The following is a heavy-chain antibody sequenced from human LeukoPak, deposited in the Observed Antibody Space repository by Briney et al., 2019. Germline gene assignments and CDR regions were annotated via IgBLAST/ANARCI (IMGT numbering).Heavy chain of an antibody. CDR3: ARHVGYGGSYGEFDI. D-gene: IGHD1-26*01. CDR2: IFYTGAT. CDR1: GGSINIINYY. V-gene: IGHV4-39*01. Sequence: PSETLSLTCTVSGGSINIINYYWGWIRQPPGKGLEWIGSIFYTGATYYNPSLKTRVTISVDTSKNQFSLKLSSVTAADTAVFYCARHVGYGGSYGEFDIWGQGTMVTASS. J-gene: IGHJ3*02.